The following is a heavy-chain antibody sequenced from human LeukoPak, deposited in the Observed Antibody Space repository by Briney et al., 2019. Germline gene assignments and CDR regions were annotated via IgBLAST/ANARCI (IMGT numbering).Heavy chain of an antibody. D-gene: IGHD3-10*01. CDR3: ARSSDTYYYGLDDAFDI. V-gene: IGHV5-51*01. CDR1: GYIFTSYW. Sequence: GESLKISCKGSGYIFTSYWIGWVRPLPGKGLEWMGIIYPGESDTRYSPSFQGQVTISADKSISTAYLQWSSLKASDTAMYYCARSSDTYYYGLDDAFDIWGQGTMVTVSS. CDR2: IYPGESDT. J-gene: IGHJ3*02.